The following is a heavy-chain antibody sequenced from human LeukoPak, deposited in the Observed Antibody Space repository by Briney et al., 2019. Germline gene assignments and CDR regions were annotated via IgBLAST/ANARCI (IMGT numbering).Heavy chain of an antibody. CDR2: IYYSGST. CDR1: GGSISSSSYY. J-gene: IGHJ3*02. Sequence: SQTLSLTCTVSGGSISSSSYYWGWLRQPPGKGLEWIGSIYYSGSTNYNPSLKGRVTISVDTSKNQLSLKLSSVTAADTAVYYCARPSRNYYGSGDAFDIWGQGTMVTVSS. CDR3: ARPSRNYYGSGDAFDI. D-gene: IGHD3-10*01. V-gene: IGHV4-39*01.